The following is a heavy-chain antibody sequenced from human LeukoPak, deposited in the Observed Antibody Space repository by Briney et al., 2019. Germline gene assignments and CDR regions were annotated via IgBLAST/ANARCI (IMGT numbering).Heavy chain of an antibody. V-gene: IGHV3-33*01. D-gene: IGHD4-17*01. CDR3: ARDPYGDYYCGMDV. Sequence: GGSLRLSCAASGFTFSNYGMHWVRQAPGKGLEWVALIWYDGSSKYYTDSVKGRFTISRDNAKNSLYLQMNSLRAEDTAVYYCARDPYGDYYCGMDVWGKGTTVTVSS. J-gene: IGHJ6*04. CDR2: IWYDGSSK. CDR1: GFTFSNYG.